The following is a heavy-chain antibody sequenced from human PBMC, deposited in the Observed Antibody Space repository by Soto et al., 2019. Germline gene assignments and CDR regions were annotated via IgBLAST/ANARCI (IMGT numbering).Heavy chain of an antibody. CDR2: IKRDGSEK. CDR1: GFTFSSYW. Sequence: PGGSLRLSCAASGFTFSSYWMSWVRQAPGKGLEWVANIKRDGSEKYYLDSVKGRFTISRDNAKNSLYLQMNSLRSEDTAVYYCAKGYADFANWFDPWGQGILVTVSS. V-gene: IGHV3-7*02. J-gene: IGHJ5*02. D-gene: IGHD4-17*01. CDR3: AKGYADFANWFDP.